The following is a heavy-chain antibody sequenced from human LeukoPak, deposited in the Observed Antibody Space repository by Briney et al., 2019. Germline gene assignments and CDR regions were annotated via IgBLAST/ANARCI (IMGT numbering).Heavy chain of an antibody. J-gene: IGHJ4*02. Sequence: EASVKVSCKASGYTFTSYGISWVRQAPGQGLEWMGWISAYNGNTNYAQKLQGRVTMTTDTSTSTAYMELRSLRSDDTAVYYCARGGQYYDILTGSNYWGQGTLVTVSS. CDR2: ISAYNGNT. CDR3: ARGGQYYDILTGSNY. V-gene: IGHV1-18*01. CDR1: GYTFTSYG. D-gene: IGHD3-9*01.